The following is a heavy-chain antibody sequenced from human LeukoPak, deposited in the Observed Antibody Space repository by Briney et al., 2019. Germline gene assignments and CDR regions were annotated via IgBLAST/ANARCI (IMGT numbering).Heavy chain of an antibody. Sequence: SETLSLTCTVSGGSINSYYWSWIRQPPGKGLGWIAYIYYSGSTNYNPSLKSRVTISVDTSRNQFSLTLSSVTAADTAVYYCARQPGGTAAFDLWGQGTMVTVSS. CDR1: GGSINSYY. D-gene: IGHD1-14*01. CDR2: IYYSGST. V-gene: IGHV4-59*08. CDR3: ARQPGGTAAFDL. J-gene: IGHJ3*01.